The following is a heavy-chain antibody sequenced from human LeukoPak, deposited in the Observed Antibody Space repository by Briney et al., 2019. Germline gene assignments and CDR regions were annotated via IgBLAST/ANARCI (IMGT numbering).Heavy chain of an antibody. V-gene: IGHV4-34*01. CDR3: ARGWSSSWTWEAFDI. J-gene: IGHJ3*02. CDR2: INHSGST. D-gene: IGHD6-13*01. CDR1: GGSFSGYY. Sequence: SETLSLTCAVYGGSFSGYYWSWIRQPPGKGLEWVGEINHSGSTNYNPSLKSRVTISVDTSKNQFSLKLSSVTAADTAVYYCARGWSSSWTWEAFDIWGQGTMVTVSS.